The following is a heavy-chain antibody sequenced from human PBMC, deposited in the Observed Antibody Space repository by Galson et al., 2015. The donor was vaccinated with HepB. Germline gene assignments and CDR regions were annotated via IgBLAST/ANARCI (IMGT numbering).Heavy chain of an antibody. Sequence: SVKVSCKASGGTFRSYAISWVRQAPGQGLEWMGGIIPLFNTSNYALKFQDRVTITADKSTNTSYMELTSLRSADTAVYYCASAIPMIRGIFFQKKYGLDVWGQGATVTVSS. J-gene: IGHJ6*02. D-gene: IGHD3-10*01. CDR2: IIPLFNTS. V-gene: IGHV1-69*06. CDR1: GGTFRSYA. CDR3: ASAIPMIRGIFFQKKYGLDV.